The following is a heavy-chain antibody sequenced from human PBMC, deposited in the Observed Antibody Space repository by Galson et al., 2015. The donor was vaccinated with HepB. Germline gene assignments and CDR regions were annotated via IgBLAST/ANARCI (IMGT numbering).Heavy chain of an antibody. D-gene: IGHD1-26*01. CDR2: ISSGSSSI. Sequence: SLRLSCAASGFTFSNYNMNWVRQAPGKGLEWISYISSGSSSIYYADSVKGRFTISRDNGKNSLYLQMNSLRAEDTAVYYCARCKWELPRPDLDYWGQGTLVTVSS. CDR1: GFTFSNYN. CDR3: ARCKWELPRPDLDY. V-gene: IGHV3-48*04. J-gene: IGHJ4*02.